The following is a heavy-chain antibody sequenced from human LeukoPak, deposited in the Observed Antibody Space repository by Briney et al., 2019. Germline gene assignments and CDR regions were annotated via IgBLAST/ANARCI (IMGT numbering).Heavy chain of an antibody. CDR2: IYYSGST. CDR1: GGSISSGDYY. D-gene: IGHD4-23*01. V-gene: IGHV4-30-4*01. Sequence: TSQTLSLTCTVSGGSISSGDYYWSWIRQPPGKGLEWLGYIYYSGSTYYNPSLKSRVTISVDTSKNQFSLKLSSVTAADTAVYYCARGARLDMTTVVTTLDYWGQGTLVTVSS. CDR3: ARGARLDMTTVVTTLDY. J-gene: IGHJ4*02.